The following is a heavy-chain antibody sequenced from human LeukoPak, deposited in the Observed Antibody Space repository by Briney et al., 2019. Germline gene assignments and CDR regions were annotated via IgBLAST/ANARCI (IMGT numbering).Heavy chain of an antibody. D-gene: IGHD1-1*01. CDR2: IYSGGST. CDR3: ARETGVYYFDY. J-gene: IGHJ4*02. V-gene: IGHV3-66*01. CDR1: GFAVSSNY. Sequence: GGSLRLSCAASGFAVSSNYMSWVRQAPGKGLEWVSVIYSGGSTYYADSVKGRFTISRDNSKNTLYLQMNSLRAEDTAVYYCARETGVYYFDYWGQGTLVTVSS.